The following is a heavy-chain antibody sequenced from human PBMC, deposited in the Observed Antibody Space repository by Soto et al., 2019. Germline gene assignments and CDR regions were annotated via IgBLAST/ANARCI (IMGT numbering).Heavy chain of an antibody. J-gene: IGHJ4*02. CDR1: GFTFSSYA. CDR2: ISYDGSNK. Sequence: VQLVESGGGVVQPGRSLRLSCAASGFTFSSYAMHWVRQAPGKGLEWVAVISYDGSNKYYADSVKGRFTISRDNSKNTLYLQMNSLRAEDTAVYYCARDADYYDSSGSTYWGQGTLVTVSS. D-gene: IGHD3-22*01. V-gene: IGHV3-30-3*01. CDR3: ARDADYYDSSGSTY.